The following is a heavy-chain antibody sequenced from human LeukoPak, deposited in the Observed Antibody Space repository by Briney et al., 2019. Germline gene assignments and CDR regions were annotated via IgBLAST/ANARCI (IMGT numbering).Heavy chain of an antibody. J-gene: IGHJ4*02. CDR3: ARSSSLGIFGVVITFDY. Sequence: SETLSLTCTVSGGSISSYYWSWIRQPPGKGLEWIGYIYYSGSTNYNPSLKSRVNISVDTSKNQFSLKLSSVTAADTAVYYCARSSSLGIFGVVITFDYWGQGTLVTVSS. V-gene: IGHV4-59*01. D-gene: IGHD3-3*01. CDR1: GGSISSYY. CDR2: IYYSGST.